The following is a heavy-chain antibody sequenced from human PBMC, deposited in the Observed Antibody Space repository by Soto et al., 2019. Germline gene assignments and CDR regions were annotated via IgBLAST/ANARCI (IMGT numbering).Heavy chain of an antibody. CDR2: IKQDGSEK. J-gene: IGHJ6*02. Sequence: GGALRLSCAASGFTFSIYWMSWVRHAPGKGLEWVANIKQDGSEKYYVDSVKGRFTISRDNAKNSLYLQMNSLRAEDTAVYYCARVVAAAGHYYYGMDVWGQGTTVTVSS. CDR1: GFTFSIYW. CDR3: ARVVAAAGHYYYGMDV. V-gene: IGHV3-7*01. D-gene: IGHD6-13*01.